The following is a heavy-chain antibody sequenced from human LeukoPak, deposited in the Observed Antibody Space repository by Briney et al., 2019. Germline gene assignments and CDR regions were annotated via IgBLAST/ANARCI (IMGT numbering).Heavy chain of an antibody. CDR2: IYSGGST. V-gene: IGHV3-66*02. CDR1: GFTFSSYA. J-gene: IGHJ4*02. D-gene: IGHD5-12*01. CDR3: ARTYDSGDY. Sequence: GASLRLSCAASGFTFSSYAMSWARQAPGKGLEWVSVIYSGGSTYYADSVKGRFTISRDNSKNTLYLQMNSLRAEDTAVYYCARTYDSGDYWGQGTLVTVSS.